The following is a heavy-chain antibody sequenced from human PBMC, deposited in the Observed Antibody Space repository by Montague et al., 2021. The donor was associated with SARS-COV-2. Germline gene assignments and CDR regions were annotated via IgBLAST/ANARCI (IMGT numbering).Heavy chain of an antibody. CDR1: GFTFSSYW. Sequence: SLRLSCAASGFTFSSYWMSWVRQAPGKGLEWVANIKQDGSEIYYVDSVKGRFTISRDNAKNSLYLQMNSLRAEDTAVYYCARMGSSWYVRYYYYYGMDVWGQGTTVTVSS. CDR2: IKQDGSEI. D-gene: IGHD6-13*01. J-gene: IGHJ6*02. CDR3: ARMGSSWYVRYYYYYGMDV. V-gene: IGHV3-7*01.